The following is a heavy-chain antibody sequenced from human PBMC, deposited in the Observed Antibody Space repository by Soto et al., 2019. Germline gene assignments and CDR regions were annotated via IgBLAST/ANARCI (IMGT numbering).Heavy chain of an antibody. Sequence: QLQLQESGPGLVKPSETLSLTCTVSGGSISSSSYYWGWIRQPPGKGLEWIGSIYYSGSIYYNPSLKSRVTISVDTSKNQFSLKLSSVTAADTAVYYCARLILFGVDTPYYGMDVWGQGTTVTVSS. V-gene: IGHV4-39*01. D-gene: IGHD3-3*01. CDR1: GGSISSSSYY. J-gene: IGHJ6*02. CDR3: ARLILFGVDTPYYGMDV. CDR2: IYYSGSI.